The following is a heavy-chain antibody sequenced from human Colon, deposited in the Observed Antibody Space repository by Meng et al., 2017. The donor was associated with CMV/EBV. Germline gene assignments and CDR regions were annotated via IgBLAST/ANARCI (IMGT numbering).Heavy chain of an antibody. Sequence: SCKASGYTFTSYDINWVRQATGQGLEWMGWMNPNSSNTGYAQKFQGRVTKTRNTSISTAYMELSSLRSEDTAVYYCTRGAGTGWFDPWGQGTLVTVSS. V-gene: IGHV1-8*01. CDR2: MNPNSSNT. J-gene: IGHJ5*02. D-gene: IGHD6-19*01. CDR3: TRGAGTGWFDP. CDR1: GYTFTSYD.